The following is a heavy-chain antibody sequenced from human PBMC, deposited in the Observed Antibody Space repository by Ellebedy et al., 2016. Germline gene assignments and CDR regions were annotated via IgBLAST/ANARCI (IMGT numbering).Heavy chain of an antibody. CDR1: GFTFRNFF. D-gene: IGHD3/OR15-3a*01. CDR3: RHGHYADY. CDR2: ISAGGDNT. J-gene: IGHJ4*02. V-gene: IGHV3-23*01. Sequence: GESLKISXVASGFTFRNFFMGWVRQAPGKGLEWVSTISAGGDNTRFADSVKGRFTVSRDNSRNTVYLQMNDLRVEDTALYYCRHGHYADYWGQGTLVTVSS.